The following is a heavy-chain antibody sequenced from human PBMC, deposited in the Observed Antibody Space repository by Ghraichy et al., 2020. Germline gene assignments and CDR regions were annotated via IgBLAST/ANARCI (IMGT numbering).Heavy chain of an antibody. Sequence: GESLNISCAASGFTFSSYSMNWVRQAPGKGLEWVSSISSSSSYIYYADSVKGRFTISRDNAKNSLYLQVNSLRVEDTALYYCASADILVVPGATTCPWGQGTLVTVSS. CDR3: ASADILVVPGATTCP. V-gene: IGHV3-21*01. J-gene: IGHJ5*02. CDR1: GFTFSSYS. CDR2: ISSSSSYI. D-gene: IGHD2-2*01.